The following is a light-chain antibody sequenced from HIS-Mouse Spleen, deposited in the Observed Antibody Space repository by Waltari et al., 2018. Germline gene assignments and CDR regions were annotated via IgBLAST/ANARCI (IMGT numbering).Light chain of an antibody. J-gene: IGLJ2*01. Sequence: QSALTQPPSASGSPGQSVTIPCPGTSSDVGGYNSVSWYQQHPGKAPKLMIYEVSKRPSGVPDRFSGSKSGNTASLTVSGLQAEDEADYYCSSYAGSNNLVFGGGTKLTVL. CDR3: SSYAGSNNLV. V-gene: IGLV2-8*01. CDR2: EVS. CDR1: SSDVGGYNS.